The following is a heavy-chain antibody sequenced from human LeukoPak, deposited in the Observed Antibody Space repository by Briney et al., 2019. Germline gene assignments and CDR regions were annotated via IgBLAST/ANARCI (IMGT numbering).Heavy chain of an antibody. CDR2: LYYTGSP. V-gene: IGHV4-39*07. Sequence: SETLTLTCTVSGGSISYNYFWGWIRQPPGKGLEWIGSLYYTGSPYSNPSLKSRVTISLDTSKNHFSLQLSSVTAADTAVYYCARGTAAVWTLYYFDFWGQGTLVTVSS. J-gene: IGHJ4*02. CDR3: ARGTAAVWTLYYFDF. D-gene: IGHD6-13*01. CDR1: GGSISYNYF.